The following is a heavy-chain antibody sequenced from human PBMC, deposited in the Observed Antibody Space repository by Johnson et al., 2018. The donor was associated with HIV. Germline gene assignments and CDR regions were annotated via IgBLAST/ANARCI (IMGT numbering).Heavy chain of an antibody. CDR1: GFTVSSNY. D-gene: IGHD3-22*01. CDR3: AQMGGYYDISGYYAAGAFDI. CDR2: IYSGGST. V-gene: IGHV3-66*01. J-gene: IGHJ3*02. Sequence: VQLVESGGGLVQPGGSLRLSCAASGFTVSSNYMSWVRQAPGKGLEWVSVIYSGGSTYYADSVKGRFTISRDNSKNTLYLHMNSLRAEDTDVYYCAQMGGYYDISGYYAAGAFDIWGQGTMVTVSS.